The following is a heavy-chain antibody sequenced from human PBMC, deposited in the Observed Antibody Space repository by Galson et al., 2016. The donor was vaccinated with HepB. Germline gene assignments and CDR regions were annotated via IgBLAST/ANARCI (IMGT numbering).Heavy chain of an antibody. CDR2: IYYSGGT. V-gene: IGHV4-59*01. CDR1: GGSLSNYY. Sequence: SETLSLTCTVSGGSLSNYYWGWIRQPPGKGLEWIGYIYYSGGTNYNPSLKSRVTISVDTSKNHFSLKLSSVTAADTAVYYCARDSSPGLYFYYGMDVWGQGTTVTGSS. D-gene: IGHD6-13*01. J-gene: IGHJ6*02. CDR3: ARDSSPGLYFYYGMDV.